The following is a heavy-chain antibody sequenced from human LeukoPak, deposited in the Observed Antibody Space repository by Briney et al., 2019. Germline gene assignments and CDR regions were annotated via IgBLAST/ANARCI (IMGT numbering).Heavy chain of an antibody. D-gene: IGHD6-6*01. CDR3: ARDQWLPKYSSSSDYYYYYMDV. CDR2: ISSSSSTI. Sequence: PGGSLRLSCAASGFTFSSYSMNWVRQAPGKGLEWVSYISSSSSTIYYADSVKGRFTISRDNAKNSLYLQMNSLRAEDTAVYYCARDQWLPKYSSSSDYYYYYMDVWGKGTTVTVSS. J-gene: IGHJ6*03. CDR1: GFTFSSYS. V-gene: IGHV3-48*01.